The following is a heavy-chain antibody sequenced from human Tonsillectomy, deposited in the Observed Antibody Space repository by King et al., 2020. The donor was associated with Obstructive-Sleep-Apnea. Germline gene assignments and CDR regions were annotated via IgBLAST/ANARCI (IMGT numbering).Heavy chain of an antibody. D-gene: IGHD3-10*01. CDR1: GFIFTSYA. Sequence: VQLVQSGGGVAQPGRSLRLSCAASGFIFTSYAIHWLRQAPGKGLEWVAVISFDGTNKYYADSVKGRFTISRDNSKNTLYLQMNSLRTEDTAIYYCARESVRDTLVRGVIIYWGQGTLVTVSS. J-gene: IGHJ4*02. V-gene: IGHV3-30*04. CDR3: ARESVRDTLVRGVIIY. CDR2: ISFDGTNK.